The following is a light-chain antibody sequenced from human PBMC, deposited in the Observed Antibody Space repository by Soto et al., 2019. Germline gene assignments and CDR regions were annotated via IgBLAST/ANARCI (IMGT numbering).Light chain of an antibody. CDR3: SSSTSSSTYL. V-gene: IGLV2-14*03. CDR1: SSDVGAYTS. CDR2: SVS. Sequence: QSVLTQPASVSGSPGQSITISCTGTSSDVGAYTSVSWYQQHPDKAPKLIIYSVSYRPSGVSDRFSGSKSDNTASLTISGLHTEDEADYYCSSSTSSSTYLFGTGTKLTVL. J-gene: IGLJ1*01.